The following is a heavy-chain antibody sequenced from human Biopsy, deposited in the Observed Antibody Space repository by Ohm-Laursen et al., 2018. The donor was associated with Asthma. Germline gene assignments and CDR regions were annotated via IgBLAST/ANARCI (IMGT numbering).Heavy chain of an antibody. J-gene: IGHJ4*02. CDR2: IATDGSNK. D-gene: IGHD2-21*01. V-gene: IGHV3-64D*08. CDR3: VKDHSAGYYYFDD. Sequence: SLRLSRAASGFTFSSYSMHWVRQAPGRGPEYVSFIATDGSNKFYADSVKGRFTVSRDNSKHTLHLHMTGLRADDTGVYYCVKDHSAGYYYFDDWGQGAQVTVSS. CDR1: GFTFSSYS.